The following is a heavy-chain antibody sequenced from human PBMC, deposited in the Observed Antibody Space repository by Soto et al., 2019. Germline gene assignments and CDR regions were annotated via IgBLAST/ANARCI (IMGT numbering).Heavy chain of an antibody. J-gene: IGHJ6*03. V-gene: IGHV4-31*03. CDR2: IYYRGST. Sequence: QVQLQESGPGLVKPSQTLSLTCTVSGGSISSGGYYWSWIRQHPGKGLEGIGYIYYRGSTYYNPSLKSRVTISVDTSKNQFSLKLSSVTAADTAVYYCARDRGYCSGGSCSEHYMDVWGKGTTVTVSS. CDR3: ARDRGYCSGGSCSEHYMDV. D-gene: IGHD2-15*01. CDR1: GGSISSGGYY.